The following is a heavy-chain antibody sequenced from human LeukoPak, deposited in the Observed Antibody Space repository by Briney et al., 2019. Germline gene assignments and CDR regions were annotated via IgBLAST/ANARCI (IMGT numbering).Heavy chain of an antibody. V-gene: IGHV5-51*03. CDR3: ARSLGTYSSGYYKHHFDY. D-gene: IGHD3-22*01. J-gene: IGHJ4*02. Sequence: PGESLKISCKGSRYSFTTYWIGWVRQMPGKGLEWMGITYPGDSDTRYSPSFQGQVTISVDKSISTAYLQWSRLKASDTAMYYCARSLGTYSSGYYKHHFDYWGQGTLVTVSS. CDR2: TYPGDSDT. CDR1: RYSFTTYW.